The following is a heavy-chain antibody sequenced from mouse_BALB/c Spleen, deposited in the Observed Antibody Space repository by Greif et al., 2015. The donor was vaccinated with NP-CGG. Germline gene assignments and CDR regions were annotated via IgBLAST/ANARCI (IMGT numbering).Heavy chain of an antibody. V-gene: IGHV14-3*02. Sequence: VQLQQSGAELVKPGASVKLSCTASGFNIKDTYMHWVKQRPEQGLEWIGRIDPANGNTKYDPKFQGKATVTADTSSNTAYLQLSSLTSEDTAVYYCARGIYGSTSDYWGQGTILTVSS. D-gene: IGHD1-1*01. CDR3: ARGIYGSTSDY. CDR2: IDPANGNT. CDR1: GFNIKDTY. J-gene: IGHJ2*01.